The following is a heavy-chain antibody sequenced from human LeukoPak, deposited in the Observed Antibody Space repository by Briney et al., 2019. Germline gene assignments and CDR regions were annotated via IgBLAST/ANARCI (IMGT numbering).Heavy chain of an antibody. D-gene: IGHD3-3*01. CDR2: ISSSSSTI. Sequence: RGSLRLSCAASGFTFSSYSMNWVRQAPGKGLEWVSYISSSSSTIYYADSVKGRFTISRDNAKNSLYLQMNSLRAEDTAVYYCARGRYYDFWSGYPGGSRAFDYWGQGTLVTVSS. CDR3: ARGRYYDFWSGYPGGSRAFDY. CDR1: GFTFSSYS. J-gene: IGHJ4*02. V-gene: IGHV3-48*04.